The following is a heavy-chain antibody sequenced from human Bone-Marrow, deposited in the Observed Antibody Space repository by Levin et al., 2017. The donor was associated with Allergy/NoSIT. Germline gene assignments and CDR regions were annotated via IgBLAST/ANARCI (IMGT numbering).Heavy chain of an antibody. D-gene: IGHD3/OR15-3a*01. CDR2: ISAFNSNR. CDR3: ARGRMLDNFLH. V-gene: IGHV1-18*01. Sequence: GESLKISCKASGDTFTRYGFTWVRQAPGQGLEWIGYISAFNSNRQYAQKFQDRVTLTTDRSTNTAYMELKSLTSDDTAVYYCARGRMLDNFLHWGLGTLVTVSS. J-gene: IGHJ1*01. CDR1: GDTFTRYG.